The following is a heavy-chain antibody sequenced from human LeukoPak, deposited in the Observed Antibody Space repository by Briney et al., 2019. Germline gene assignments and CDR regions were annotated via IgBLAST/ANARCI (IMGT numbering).Heavy chain of an antibody. CDR2: ISGSGGST. V-gene: IGHV3-23*01. CDR1: GFTFSSYA. J-gene: IGHJ4*02. D-gene: IGHD5-12*01. CDR3: AKSRYSGYRSVLFDY. Sequence: PGGSLRLSCAASGFTFSSYAMSWVRQAPGKGLEWVSAISGSGGSTYYADSVKGRFTISRDNSKNTLYLQMNSLRAEGTAVYYCAKSRYSGYRSVLFDYWGQGTLVTVSS.